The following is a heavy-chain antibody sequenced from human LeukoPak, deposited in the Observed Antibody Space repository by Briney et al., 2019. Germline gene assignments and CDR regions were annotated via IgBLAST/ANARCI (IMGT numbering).Heavy chain of an antibody. CDR3: AKFEGMDIVVPPFDY. D-gene: IGHD2-2*03. J-gene: IGHJ4*02. V-gene: IGHV3-23*01. CDR1: GFTFSSYA. Sequence: GGSLRLSCAASGFTFSSYAMSWVRQAPGKGLEWVSAISGSGGSTYYADSVKGRFTISRDNSKNTLYLQMNSLRAEDTAVYYCAKFEGMDIVVPPFDYWGQGTLVTVSS. CDR2: ISGSGGST.